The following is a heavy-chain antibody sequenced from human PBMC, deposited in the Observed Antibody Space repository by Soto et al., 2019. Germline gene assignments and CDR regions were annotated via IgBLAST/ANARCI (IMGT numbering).Heavy chain of an antibody. D-gene: IGHD2-8*01. V-gene: IGHV1-2*04. CDR2: INPNSGGT. Sequence: GASVKVSCKASGYTFTGYYMHWVRQAPGQGLEWMGWINPNSGGTNYAQKFQGWVTMTRDTSISTAYMELSRLRSDDTAVYYCVLGYCTNGVCYNFDYWGQGTLVTVSS. J-gene: IGHJ4*02. CDR1: GYTFTGYY. CDR3: VLGYCTNGVCYNFDY.